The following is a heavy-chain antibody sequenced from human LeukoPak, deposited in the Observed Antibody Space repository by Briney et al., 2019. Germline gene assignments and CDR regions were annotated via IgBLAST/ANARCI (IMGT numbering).Heavy chain of an antibody. Sequence: PGGSLRLSCAASGFTFSDYWMHWVRQAPGKGLVWVSRISNDGSTTTYADSVKGRFTISRDNAKKSLFLQMNSLRAEDTAVYYCARGYFDNWGQGSLVTVSS. CDR2: ISNDGSTT. J-gene: IGHJ4*02. CDR1: GFTFSDYW. V-gene: IGHV3-74*01. CDR3: ARGYFDN.